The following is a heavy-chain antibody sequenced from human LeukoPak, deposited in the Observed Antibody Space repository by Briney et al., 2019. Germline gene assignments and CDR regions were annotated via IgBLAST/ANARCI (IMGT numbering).Heavy chain of an antibody. CDR3: ARDSNSGSDAFDI. D-gene: IGHD6-19*01. CDR1: GFTFSDYY. V-gene: IGHV3-11*01. CDR2: ISSSGSTI. Sequence: GGSLRLSCAASGFTFSDYYMSWIRQAPGQELEWVSYISSSGSTIYYADSVKGRFTISRDNAKNSLYLQMNSLRAEDTAVYYCARDSNSGSDAFDIWGQGTMVTVSS. J-gene: IGHJ3*02.